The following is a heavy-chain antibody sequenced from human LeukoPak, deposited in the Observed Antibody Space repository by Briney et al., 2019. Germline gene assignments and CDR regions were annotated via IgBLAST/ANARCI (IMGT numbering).Heavy chain of an antibody. V-gene: IGHV1-18*01. Sequence: ASVKVSCKASGYTFTNYGITWVRQAPGQGLEWMGWISGYNGNTNYVQKLQGRVTMTTETSTSTAYMELRSLRSDDTAVYYCARTCSGASCYVIYWGQGTLLTVSS. J-gene: IGHJ4*02. CDR3: ARTCSGASCYVIY. D-gene: IGHD2-15*01. CDR1: GYTFTNYG. CDR2: ISGYNGNT.